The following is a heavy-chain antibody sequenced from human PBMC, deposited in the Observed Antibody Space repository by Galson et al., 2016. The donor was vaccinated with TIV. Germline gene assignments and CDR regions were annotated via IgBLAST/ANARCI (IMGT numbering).Heavy chain of an antibody. CDR1: GGTFSNYA. V-gene: IGHV1-69*04. Sequence: SVKVSCKASGGTFSNYAIRWVRQAPGQGLEWMGRIIPIIGMTNYAQKFQGRVTITADRSTSTAYMELSSLRSEGTAVYYSHVVLTSGDSYGLDVWGQGTTVTVSS. D-gene: IGHD3-22*01. CDR2: IIPIIGMT. J-gene: IGHJ6*02. CDR3: HVVLTSGDSYGLDV.